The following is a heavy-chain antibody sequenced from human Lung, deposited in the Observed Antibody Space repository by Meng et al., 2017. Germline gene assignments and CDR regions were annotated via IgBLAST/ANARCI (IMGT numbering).Heavy chain of an antibody. CDR3: ARDEDISAAGKLFGDY. V-gene: IGHV1-2*06. Sequence: VQLVQSWAEVKKPGASVKVPCKPSGYNFPDYYIHWVRRAPGQGLEWMGRIDPKTGDTHYALKFQGRVTMTGDTSISTAYMELSGLRSDDTAMYYCARDEDISAAGKLFGDYWGHGTLVTVSS. CDR1: GYNFPDYY. CDR2: IDPKTGDT. J-gene: IGHJ4*01. D-gene: IGHD6-13*01.